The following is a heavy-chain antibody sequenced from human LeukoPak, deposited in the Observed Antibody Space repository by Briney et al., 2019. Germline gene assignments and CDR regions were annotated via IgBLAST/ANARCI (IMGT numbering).Heavy chain of an antibody. V-gene: IGHV1-18*01. CDR1: GYTFTSYD. CDR3: ARGGIVAGTSTYFDY. J-gene: IGHJ4*02. Sequence: ASVKVSCKASGYTFTSYDINWVRQATGQGLEWMGWISAYNGNTNYAQKLQGRVTMTTDTSTSTAYMELRSLRSDDTAVYYCARGGIVAGTSTYFDYWGQGTLVTVSS. D-gene: IGHD6-19*01. CDR2: ISAYNGNT.